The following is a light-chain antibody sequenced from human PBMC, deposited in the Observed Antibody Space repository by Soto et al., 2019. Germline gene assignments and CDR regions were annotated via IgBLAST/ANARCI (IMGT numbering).Light chain of an antibody. CDR3: QQYSTYPWT. Sequence: DIQMTQSPSTLSASVGDRVTITCRASQTISTLLAWYQQRPGKAPNLLIYKASSLESGVTSRFSGSGSGTEFPLTISSLQPDDFATYFCQQYSTYPWTFGQGTKVEVK. V-gene: IGKV1-5*03. J-gene: IGKJ1*01. CDR2: KAS. CDR1: QTISTL.